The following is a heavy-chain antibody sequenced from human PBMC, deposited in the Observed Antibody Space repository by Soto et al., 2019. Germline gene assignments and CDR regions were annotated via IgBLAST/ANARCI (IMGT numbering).Heavy chain of an antibody. CDR2: IHYSGIT. CDR1: GDSISSGDYY. D-gene: IGHD3-22*01. Sequence: SETLSLTCTVSGDSISSGDYYWSWIRQPPGKGLEWIGYIHYSGITYYSPSLKSRVSISVDRSKSQISLKVRSVTAADTAVYYCARDYYDRSRNAFDIWGRGTMVTVSS. J-gene: IGHJ3*02. CDR3: ARDYYDRSRNAFDI. V-gene: IGHV4-30-4*01.